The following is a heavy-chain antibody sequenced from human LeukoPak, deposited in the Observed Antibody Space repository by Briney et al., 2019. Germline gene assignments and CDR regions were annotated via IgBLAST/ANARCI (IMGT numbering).Heavy chain of an antibody. D-gene: IGHD6-19*01. CDR3: ARDQSSGWYWNWFDP. J-gene: IGHJ5*02. Sequence: SETLSLTCAVSGGSISSGGYSWSWIRQPPGTGLEWIGYIYHSGSTYYNPSLKSRVTISVDRSKNQFSLKLSSVTAADTAVYYCARDQSSGWYWNWFDPWGQGTLVTVSS. V-gene: IGHV4-30-2*01. CDR1: GGSISSGGYS. CDR2: IYHSGST.